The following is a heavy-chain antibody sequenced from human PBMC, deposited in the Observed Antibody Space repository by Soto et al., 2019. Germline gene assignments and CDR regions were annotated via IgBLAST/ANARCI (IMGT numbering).Heavy chain of an antibody. D-gene: IGHD3-10*01. J-gene: IGHJ4*02. V-gene: IGHV3-74*01. CDR1: GFTFSNYW. CDR2: INDQGGSP. CDR3: ARDFTYSYASPESFDF. Sequence: GGSLRLSCAASGFTFSNYWMHWVRQAPGKGLVWISRINDQGGSPTYADSVKGRFTISRDNGKNSLYLQLNSLRVEDTAVYYCARDFTYSYASPESFDFWGQGTLVTVSS.